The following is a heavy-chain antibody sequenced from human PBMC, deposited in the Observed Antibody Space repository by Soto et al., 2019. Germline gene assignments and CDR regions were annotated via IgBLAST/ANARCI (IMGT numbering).Heavy chain of an antibody. Sequence: EVQLLESGGGLVQPGGSLRLSCAASGFTFSSYAMSWVRQAPGKGLEWVSAISGSGGSTYYADSVKGRFTISRDNSKNTLDLQMNSLRAEDTAVYYCAKDRTVVFDYYYYMDVWGKGTTVTVSS. V-gene: IGHV3-23*01. CDR3: AKDRTVVFDYYYYMDV. J-gene: IGHJ6*03. CDR2: ISGSGGST. D-gene: IGHD2-15*01. CDR1: GFTFSSYA.